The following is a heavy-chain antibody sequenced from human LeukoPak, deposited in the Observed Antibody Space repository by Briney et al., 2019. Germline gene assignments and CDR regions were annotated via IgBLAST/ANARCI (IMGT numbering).Heavy chain of an antibody. D-gene: IGHD5-18*01. V-gene: IGHV3-74*01. CDR1: GFTFSSYW. J-gene: IGHJ4*02. CDR2: IYIDGSST. CDR3: AKDRLTGLGYGPAFDY. Sequence: GGSLRLSCAASGFTFSSYWMHWVRQAPGKGLVWVSRIYIDGSSTSYADSVKGRFTISRDNSKNTLYLQMNSLRAEDTAVYYCAKDRLTGLGYGPAFDYWGRGTLVTVSS.